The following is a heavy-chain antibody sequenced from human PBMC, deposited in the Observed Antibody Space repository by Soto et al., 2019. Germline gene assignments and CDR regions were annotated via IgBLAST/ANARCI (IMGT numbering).Heavy chain of an antibody. Sequence: GGSLRLSCAASEFTFSNYAMHWVRQAPGKGLQWLAFISYDGINKYYADSVEGRFTISRDNSKNTVYLQMNSLRLEDTAVYYCARGPSYSDSYFDHWGQGTLVTVSS. CDR1: EFTFSNYA. CDR2: ISYDGINK. V-gene: IGHV3-30*03. D-gene: IGHD4-17*01. CDR3: ARGPSYSDSYFDH. J-gene: IGHJ4*02.